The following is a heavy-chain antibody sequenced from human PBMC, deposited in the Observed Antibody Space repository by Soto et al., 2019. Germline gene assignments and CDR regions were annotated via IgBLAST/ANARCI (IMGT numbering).Heavy chain of an antibody. CDR3: ARGYCTNGVCSSFDQ. Sequence: PGGSLRLSCEAYGFMFSTYGMHWALQAPGKGLEWVAMIWYDGSYKYYAESVKGRFTMSRDNSKNMVYVEMNSLRAEDTAVYYCARGYCTNGVCSSFDQWGQGTLLTLST. CDR2: IWYDGSYK. J-gene: IGHJ4*02. CDR1: GFMFSTYG. V-gene: IGHV3-33*01. D-gene: IGHD2-8*01.